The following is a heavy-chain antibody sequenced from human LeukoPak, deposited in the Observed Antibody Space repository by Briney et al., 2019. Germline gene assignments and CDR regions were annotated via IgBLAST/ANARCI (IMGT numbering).Heavy chain of an antibody. CDR2: IYYSGST. CDR3: ARVLGYCSGGSCQRRRYYYYMDV. Sequence: SETLSLTCTVSGGSISSSSYYWGWIRQPPGKGLEWIGSIYYSGSTYYNPSLKSRVTILIDTSKNQFSLKLSSVTAADTAVYYCARVLGYCSGGSCQRRRYYYYMDVWGKGTTVTVSS. CDR1: GGSISSSSYY. D-gene: IGHD2-15*01. J-gene: IGHJ6*03. V-gene: IGHV4-39*07.